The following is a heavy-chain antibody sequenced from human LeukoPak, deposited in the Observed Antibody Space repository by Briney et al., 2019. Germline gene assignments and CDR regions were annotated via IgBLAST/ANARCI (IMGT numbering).Heavy chain of an antibody. D-gene: IGHD3-10*01. CDR1: GCTFTSYD. V-gene: IGHV1-8*01. J-gene: IGHJ6*03. Sequence: ASVKVSCKASGCTFTSYDINWVRQATGQGLEWMGWMNPNSGNTGYAQKFQGRVTMTRNTSISTAYMELSSLRSEDTAVYYCARGITMVRGVIIGSYYYYMDVWGKGTTVTISS. CDR2: MNPNSGNT. CDR3: ARGITMVRGVIIGSYYYYMDV.